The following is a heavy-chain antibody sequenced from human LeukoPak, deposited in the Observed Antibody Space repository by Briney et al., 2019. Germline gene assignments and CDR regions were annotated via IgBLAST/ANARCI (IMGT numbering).Heavy chain of an antibody. D-gene: IGHD2-2*01. CDR3: ASSGRVVPAATENWFDP. CDR1: GGTFSSYA. J-gene: IGHJ5*02. CDR2: IIPIFGTA. Sequence: ASVKVSCKASGGTFSSYAISWVRQAPGQGLDWMGRIIPIFGTANYAQKFQGRVTITADKSTSTAYMELSSLRSEDTAVYYCASSGRVVPAATENWFDPWGQGTLVTVPS. V-gene: IGHV1-69*06.